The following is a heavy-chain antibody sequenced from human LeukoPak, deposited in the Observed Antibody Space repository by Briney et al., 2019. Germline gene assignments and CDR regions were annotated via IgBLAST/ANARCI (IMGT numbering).Heavy chain of an antibody. V-gene: IGHV4-59*01. CDR3: ARVGYSCSSSAFDI. CDR1: GGSISSYY. D-gene: IGHD6-6*01. J-gene: IGHJ3*02. CDR2: IYYSGST. Sequence: PSETLSLTCTVSGGSISSYYWSWIRQPPGKGLEWIGYIYYSGSTNYNPSLKSRVTISVDTSKNQFSLKLSSVTAADTAVYYCARVGYSCSSSAFDIWGQGTMVTVSS.